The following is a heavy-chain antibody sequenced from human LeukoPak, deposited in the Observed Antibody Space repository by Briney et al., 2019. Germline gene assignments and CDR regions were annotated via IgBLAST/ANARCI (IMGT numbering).Heavy chain of an antibody. J-gene: IGHJ4*02. Sequence: GGSLRPSCAASGFTLSSHGMHWVRQAPGKGLEWVAVISYDGSKKYYADSVKGRFTISRDTANNTLFLQMNSLRAEDTAVYYCAKGPGVGNDRGTQYFDNWGQGTLVTVSS. CDR1: GFTLSSHG. D-gene: IGHD1-26*01. CDR2: ISYDGSKK. V-gene: IGHV3-30*18. CDR3: AKGPGVGNDRGTQYFDN.